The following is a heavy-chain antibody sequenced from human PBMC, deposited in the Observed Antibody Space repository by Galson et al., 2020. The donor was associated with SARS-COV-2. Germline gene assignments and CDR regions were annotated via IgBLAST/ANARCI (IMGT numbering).Heavy chain of an antibody. CDR3: ARDIGQQLGSYYYYYGMDV. V-gene: IGHV3-33*01. J-gene: IGHJ6*02. CDR1: GFTFSSYG. CDR2: IWYDGSNK. Sequence: GGSLRLSCAASGFTFSSYGMHWVRQAPGKGLEWVAVIWYDGSNKYYADSVKGRFTISRDNSKNTLYLQMNSLRAEDTAVYYCARDIGQQLGSYYYYYGMDVWGQGTTVTVSS. D-gene: IGHD6-13*01.